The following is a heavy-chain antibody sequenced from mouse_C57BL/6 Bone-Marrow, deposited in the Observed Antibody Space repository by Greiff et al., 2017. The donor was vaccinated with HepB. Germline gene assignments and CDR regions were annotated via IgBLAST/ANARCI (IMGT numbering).Heavy chain of an antibody. D-gene: IGHD4-1*01. CDR3: ARERELGANWDSWFAY. V-gene: IGHV1-4*01. J-gene: IGHJ3*01. CDR2: INPSSGYT. Sequence: VQRVESGAELARPGASVKMSCKASGYTFTSYTMHWVKQRPGQGLEWIGYINPSSGYTKYNQKFKDKATLTADKSSSTAYMQLSSLTSEDSAVYYCARERELGANWDSWFAYWGQGTLVTVSA. CDR1: GYTFTSYT.